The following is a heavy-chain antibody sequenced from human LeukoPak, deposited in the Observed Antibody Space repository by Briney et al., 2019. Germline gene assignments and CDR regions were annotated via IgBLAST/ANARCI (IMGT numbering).Heavy chain of an antibody. CDR2: ISVYHGNT. J-gene: IGHJ6*03. CDR3: ASASGYCSSTSCANYYYYYMDV. Sequence: ASVKVSCKGSGYIFKNYGISWVRQAPGQGLEWMGWISVYHGNTDYAQKFQGRLTMTTETSTNTAYMELRGLRSDDTAVYYCASASGYCSSTSCANYYYYYMDVWGKGTTVTVSS. V-gene: IGHV1-18*01. CDR1: GYIFKNYG. D-gene: IGHD2-2*01.